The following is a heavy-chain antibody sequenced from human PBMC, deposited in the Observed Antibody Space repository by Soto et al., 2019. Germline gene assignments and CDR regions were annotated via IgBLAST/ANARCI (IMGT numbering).Heavy chain of an antibody. CDR1: GFSLSTSGVG. V-gene: IGHV2-5*02. D-gene: IGHD3-9*01. J-gene: IGHJ4*02. Sequence: QITLKESGPTLVKPTQTLTLTCTFSGFSLSTSGVGVGWIRQPPGKALEWLALIYWDDDKRYSPSLKSRLTITKDTSKNQVVLTMTNMDPVDTATYYCAHRSVGHDILTGYYTVFDYWGQGTLVTVSS. CDR2: IYWDDDK. CDR3: AHRSVGHDILTGYYTVFDY.